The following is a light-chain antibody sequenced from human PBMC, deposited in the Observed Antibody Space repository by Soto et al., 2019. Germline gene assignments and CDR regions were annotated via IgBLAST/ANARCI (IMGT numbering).Light chain of an antibody. CDR3: SSYTSSIYVV. J-gene: IGLJ2*01. V-gene: IGLV2-14*01. CDR2: DVS. Sequence: QSVLTQPASVSGSPGQSITISCTATSSDVGRYNSVSWYQQHPGKAPQLMIYDVSDRPSGVSNRFSASKSGNTASLTISGLQAEDEADYYCSSYTSSIYVVFGGGTKLTVL. CDR1: SSDVGRYNS.